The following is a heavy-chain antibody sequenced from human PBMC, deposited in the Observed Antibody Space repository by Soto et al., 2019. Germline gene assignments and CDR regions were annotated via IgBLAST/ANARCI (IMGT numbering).Heavy chain of an antibody. V-gene: IGHV4-59*01. D-gene: IGHD3-10*01. CDR1: GASISTYY. CDR2: LYYSGNT. CDR3: ARGGSEGGLDV. J-gene: IGHJ6*02. Sequence: SETLSLTCTVSGASISTYYWTWIRQAPGKGLEWIGYLYYSGNTNYNPSLKSRVTMSVDTSKNHFYLTLTSATAADTAVYFCARGGSEGGLDVWGQGTTVTVS.